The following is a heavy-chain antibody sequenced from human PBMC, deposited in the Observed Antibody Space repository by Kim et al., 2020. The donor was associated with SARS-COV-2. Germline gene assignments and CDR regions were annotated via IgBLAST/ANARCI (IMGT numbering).Heavy chain of an antibody. D-gene: IGHD1-1*01. CDR1: GFIFSSYW. V-gene: IGHV3-74*01. CDR2: ISSGESST. J-gene: IGHJ4*02. CDR3: ARGGATRPEY. Sequence: GGSLRLSCAASGFIFSSYWMHWVRQAPGKGLVWVSRISSGESSTSYADSVKGRFTISRDNAKNTRYLQINSLRAEDTAVYYCARGGATRPEYWGQGALVTVSS.